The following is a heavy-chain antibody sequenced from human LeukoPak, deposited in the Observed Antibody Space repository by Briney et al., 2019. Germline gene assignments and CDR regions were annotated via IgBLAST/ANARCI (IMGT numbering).Heavy chain of an antibody. CDR1: GGSIRSSYYY. D-gene: IGHD3-3*01. J-gene: IGHJ4*02. V-gene: IGHV4-39*02. Sequence: SETLSLTCTVSGGSIRSSYYYWGWIRRPPEKGLEWIGGISSSGNTYYNPSLKSRITISIDTSKNHFSLKLSSVTAADTAVYYCARLGAGPTYYDFWSGYSSFYFDYWGQGTLVTVSS. CDR2: ISSSGNT. CDR3: ARLGAGPTYYDFWSGYSSFYFDY.